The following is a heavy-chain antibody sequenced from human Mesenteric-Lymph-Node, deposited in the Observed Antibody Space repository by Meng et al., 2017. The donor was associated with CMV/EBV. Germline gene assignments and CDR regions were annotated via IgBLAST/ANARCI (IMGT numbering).Heavy chain of an antibody. D-gene: IGHD4-11*01. CDR3: ARDHSNYEGFYYYYGMDV. CDR2: IIPIFGTA. V-gene: IGHV1-69*05. J-gene: IGHJ6*02. Sequence: SVKVSCKASGGTFSSYAISWVRQAPGQGLEWMGGIIPIFGTANYVQKFQGRVTITTDESTSTAYMELSSLRSEDTAVYYCARDHSNYEGFYYYYGMDVWGQGTTVTVSS. CDR1: GGTFSSYA.